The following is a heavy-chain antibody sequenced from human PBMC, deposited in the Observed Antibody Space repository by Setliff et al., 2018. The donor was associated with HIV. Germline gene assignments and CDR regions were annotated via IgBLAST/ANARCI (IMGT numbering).Heavy chain of an antibody. CDR1: GGTFDTYA. Sequence: SVKVSCKASGGTFDTYAIHWVRQAPGQGLEWMGGVVPILNIANYAQKFQGRVTLTTDDSTSTAYMDLSSLTSEDTALYYCAKQGYSDTLYAFDVWGQGTLVTVSS. CDR3: AKQGYSDTLYAFDV. D-gene: IGHD3-16*02. CDR2: VVPILNIA. J-gene: IGHJ3*01. V-gene: IGHV1-69*10.